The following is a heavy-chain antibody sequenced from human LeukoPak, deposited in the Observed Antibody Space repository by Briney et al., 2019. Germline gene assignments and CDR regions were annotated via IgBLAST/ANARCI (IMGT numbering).Heavy chain of an antibody. J-gene: IGHJ6*02. V-gene: IGHV3-30*18. CDR2: ISYDGSNK. CDR1: GFTFSSYG. Sequence: PGRSLRLSCAASGFTFSSYGMHWVRQAPGKGLEWVAVISYDGSNKYYADSVKGRFTISRDNSKNTLYLQMNSLRAEDTAVYYCGKDLHYYGSGSYYKSVYYYYYGMDVWGQGTTVTVSS. CDR3: GKDLHYYGSGSYYKSVYYYYYGMDV. D-gene: IGHD3-10*01.